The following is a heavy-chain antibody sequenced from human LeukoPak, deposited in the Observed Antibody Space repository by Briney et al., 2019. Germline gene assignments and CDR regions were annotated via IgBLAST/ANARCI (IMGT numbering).Heavy chain of an antibody. CDR3: ARHVSGTAITNYGMDV. D-gene: IGHD5-18*01. Sequence: GESLKISCKGSGYSFTSYWIGWVRQMPGKGLEWMGIIYPGDSDTIYSPSFQGQVTISADKFISTAYLQWSNLKASDTAMYYCARHVSGTAITNYGMDVWGQGTTVTVSS. V-gene: IGHV5-51*01. CDR2: IYPGDSDT. J-gene: IGHJ6*02. CDR1: GYSFTSYW.